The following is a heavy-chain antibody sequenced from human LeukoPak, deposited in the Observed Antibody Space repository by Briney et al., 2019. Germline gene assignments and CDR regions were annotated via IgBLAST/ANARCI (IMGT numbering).Heavy chain of an antibody. V-gene: IGHV4-30-4*01. CDR3: ASVAIQHYGMDV. CDR2: IYYGGST. J-gene: IGHJ6*02. Sequence: ASETLSLTCTVSGGSISSGDYYWSWIRQPPGKGLEWIGYIYYGGSTYYNPSLKSRVTISVDTSKNQFSLKLSSVTAADTAVYYRASVAIQHYGMDVWGQGTTVTVSS. D-gene: IGHD2-2*02. CDR1: GGSISSGDYY.